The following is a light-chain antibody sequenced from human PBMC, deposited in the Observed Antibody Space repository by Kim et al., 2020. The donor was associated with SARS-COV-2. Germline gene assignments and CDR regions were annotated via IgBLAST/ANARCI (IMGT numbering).Light chain of an antibody. Sequence: SASEGDRVSIACPASQGIGSFLSWYQQKPGKAPNLLIYFASTLQSGVPSRFSGSGSGTEFTLTISSLQTEDFATYYCQQLDTYPLNFGQGTKLEI. CDR3: QQLDTYPLN. CDR1: QGIGSF. CDR2: FAS. J-gene: IGKJ2*01. V-gene: IGKV1-9*01.